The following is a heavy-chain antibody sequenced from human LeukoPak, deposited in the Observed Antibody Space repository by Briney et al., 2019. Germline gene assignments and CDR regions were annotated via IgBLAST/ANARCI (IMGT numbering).Heavy chain of an antibody. J-gene: IGHJ4*02. V-gene: IGHV3-21*05. CDR2: INSGGSDK. D-gene: IGHD3-10*01. CDR1: GFPFSHYA. Sequence: GGSLRLSCAASGFPFSHYAMNWVRQAPGKGLEWVSYINSGGSDKHYTYSVRGRFTISRDDARNTLYLQMNSLRAEDTAVYYCARDTFEPGLIDFWGQGTLVIVSS. CDR3: ARDTFEPGLIDF.